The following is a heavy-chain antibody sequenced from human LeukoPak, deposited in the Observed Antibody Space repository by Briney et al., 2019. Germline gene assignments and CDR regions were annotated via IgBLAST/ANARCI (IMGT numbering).Heavy chain of an antibody. CDR1: GFTFSSYA. Sequence: GGSLRLSCAASGFTFSSYAMSWVRQAPGKGLEWLEWVSAITDTGGDTYHADSVKGRFTISRDNSKNKLFLQMSSLRAEDTAVYYCVKGSRPNRPYYFEYWGQGTLVTVSS. V-gene: IGHV3-23*01. J-gene: IGHJ4*02. CDR3: VKGSRPNRPYYFEY. CDR2: ITDTGGDT. D-gene: IGHD3-10*01.